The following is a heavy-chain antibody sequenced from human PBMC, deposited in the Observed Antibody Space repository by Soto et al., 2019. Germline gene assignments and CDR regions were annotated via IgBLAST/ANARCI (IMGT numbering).Heavy chain of an antibody. V-gene: IGHV3-9*01. J-gene: IGHJ4*02. Sequence: GGSLRLSCAASGFTFDDYVMHWVRQAPGKGLEWVASVNLNGRTTLYAAAVKGRFSVSRDNGKNSLYLEMTSLRPNDTALYFCANAREYNYALDHWGQGILVTVSS. CDR1: GFTFDDYV. CDR3: ANAREYNYALDH. D-gene: IGHD2-2*01. CDR2: VNLNGRTT.